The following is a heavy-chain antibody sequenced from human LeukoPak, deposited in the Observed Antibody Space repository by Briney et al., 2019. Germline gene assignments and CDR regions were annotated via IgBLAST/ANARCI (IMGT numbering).Heavy chain of an antibody. Sequence: GASVKVSCKASGYTFTGYYMHWVRQAPGQGLEWMGWINPNSGGTNYAQKFQGRVTMTRDTSISAAYMELSRLRSDDTAVYYCARAVLAPYKRGFDYWGQGTLVTVSS. J-gene: IGHJ4*02. CDR3: ARAVLAPYKRGFDY. CDR1: GYTFTGYY. D-gene: IGHD4/OR15-4a*01. V-gene: IGHV1-2*02. CDR2: INPNSGGT.